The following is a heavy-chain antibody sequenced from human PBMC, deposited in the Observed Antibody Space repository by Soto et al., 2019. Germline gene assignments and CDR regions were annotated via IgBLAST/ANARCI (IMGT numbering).Heavy chain of an antibody. D-gene: IGHD6-19*01. V-gene: IGHV3-20*01. CDR2: INWNGGST. Sequence: PGGSLRLSCAASGFTFDDYGMSWVRQAPGKGLEWVSGINWNGGSTGYADSVKGRFTISRDNAKNSLYLQMNSLRAEDTALYHCARGLYSSGWYWYAFDIWGQGTMVTVSS. J-gene: IGHJ3*02. CDR1: GFTFDDYG. CDR3: ARGLYSSGWYWYAFDI.